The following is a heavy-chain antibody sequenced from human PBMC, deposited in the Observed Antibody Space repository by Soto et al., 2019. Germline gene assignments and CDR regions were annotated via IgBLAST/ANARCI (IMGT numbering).Heavy chain of an antibody. J-gene: IGHJ3*02. Sequence: GGSLRLSCAASGFTFDDYAMHWVRQAPGKGLEWVSGISWNSGSIGYADSVKGRFTISRDNAKNSLYLQMNSLRAEDTALYYCAKVQRTRYSGYDFYNAFDIWGQGTMVTVAS. D-gene: IGHD5-12*01. CDR1: GFTFDDYA. V-gene: IGHV3-9*01. CDR2: ISWNSGSI. CDR3: AKVQRTRYSGYDFYNAFDI.